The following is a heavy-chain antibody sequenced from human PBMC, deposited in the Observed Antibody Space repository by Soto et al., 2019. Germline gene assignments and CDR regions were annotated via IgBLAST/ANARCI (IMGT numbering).Heavy chain of an antibody. CDR1: GVTVSSYA. D-gene: IGHD2-15*01. CDR2: ISGSGAST. Sequence: GGSLRISCAASGVTVSSYAMSWVRQAPGKGLEWVSGISGSGASTYYADSVKGRFTISRDNSKNTLYVQMNSLRAEDTAVYYCAKAPGASVVAAASWGQGTLVTVSS. CDR3: AKAPGASVVAAAS. V-gene: IGHV3-23*01. J-gene: IGHJ4*02.